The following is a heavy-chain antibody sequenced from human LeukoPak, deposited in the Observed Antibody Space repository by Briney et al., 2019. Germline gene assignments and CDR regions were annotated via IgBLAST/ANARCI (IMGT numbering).Heavy chain of an antibody. CDR1: GFTFSSYG. V-gene: IGHV3-30*18. J-gene: IGHJ6*02. D-gene: IGHD1-26*01. Sequence: GGSLRLSCAASGFTFSSYGMHWVRQAPGKGLEWVAVISYDGSNKYYADSVKGRFTISRDNSKNTLYLQMNSLRAEDTAVYYCAKDLSGSYSDYYYGMDVWGQGTTVTVSS. CDR2: ISYDGSNK. CDR3: AKDLSGSYSDYYYGMDV.